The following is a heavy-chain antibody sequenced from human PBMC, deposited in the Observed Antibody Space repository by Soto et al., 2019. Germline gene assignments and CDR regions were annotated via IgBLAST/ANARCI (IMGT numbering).Heavy chain of an antibody. V-gene: IGHV1-18*01. CDR1: GYSFITYG. J-gene: IGHJ6*02. Sequence: QFQLVQSGAEVKKPGASVKVSCKASGYSFITYGISWVRQAPGQGLEWMGWISTYNGNTNYAQKLQGRITMTTDTSTTTGYRELRSLRSDDTAVYYGARDRPTSSIRARDYYYAMDVWGQGTTVTVSS. CDR2: ISTYNGNT. CDR3: ARDRPTSSIRARDYYYAMDV. D-gene: IGHD6-6*01.